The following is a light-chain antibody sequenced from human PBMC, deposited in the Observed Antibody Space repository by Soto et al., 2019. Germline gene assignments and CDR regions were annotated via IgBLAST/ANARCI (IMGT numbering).Light chain of an antibody. CDR3: QQAKTFPRT. CDR1: QGIITY. V-gene: IGKV1-12*01. Sequence: DIQMTQSPSSVSASVGDRVSITCRASQGIITYLAWYQQRPGQAPKLLIHSASLLQTGVPSRFSGTGSGTLFTLTISSLQPEDSATYYCQQAKTFPRTVGQGTRV. CDR2: SAS. J-gene: IGKJ1*01.